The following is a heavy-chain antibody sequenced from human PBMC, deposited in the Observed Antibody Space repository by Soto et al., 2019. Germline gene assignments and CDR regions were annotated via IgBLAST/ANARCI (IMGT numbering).Heavy chain of an antibody. V-gene: IGHV5-51*01. J-gene: IGHJ4*02. CDR1: ESTFANYW. D-gene: IGHD3-22*01. CDR3: ARDFDTIGYYFFDF. CDR2: INPADSDT. Sequence: PGESLKISCKWSESTFANYWIGWARQMPGKGLEWMGIINPADSDTRYSPSFQGRVTISVDKSINTAYLQWSSLQASDTAVYYCARDFDTIGYYFFDFWGQGTLVTVSS.